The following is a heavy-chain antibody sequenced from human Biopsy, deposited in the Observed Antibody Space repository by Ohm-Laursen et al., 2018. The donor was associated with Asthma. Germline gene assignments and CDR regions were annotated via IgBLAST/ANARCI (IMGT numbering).Heavy chain of an antibody. D-gene: IGHD1-26*01. CDR2: MSCEESVQ. V-gene: IGHV3-30*03. CDR1: GFTFKAYG. J-gene: IGHJ4*02. CDR3: ARDFGCGSYFVGTTFDY. Sequence: SLRLSCAASGFTFKAYGIHWVRQAPDKGLEWVAVMSCEESVQYFADSVKGRFTFSRDNSKNTLYLQMNSLRAEDSAVYYCARDFGCGSYFVGTTFDYWGQGALVTVSS.